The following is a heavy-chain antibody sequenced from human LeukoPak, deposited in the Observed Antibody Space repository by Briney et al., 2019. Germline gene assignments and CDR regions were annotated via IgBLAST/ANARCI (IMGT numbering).Heavy chain of an antibody. CDR2: IRYDGSNK. CDR3: AKDGNYDSSGYLFYYYYYMDV. V-gene: IGHV3-30*02. Sequence: GGSLRLSCAASGFTFSSYGMHWVRQAPGKGLEWVAFIRYDGSNKYYADSVKGRFTISRDNSKNTLYLQMNSLRAEDTAVYYCAKDGNYDSSGYLFYYYYYMDVWGKGTTVTISS. CDR1: GFTFSSYG. D-gene: IGHD3-22*01. J-gene: IGHJ6*03.